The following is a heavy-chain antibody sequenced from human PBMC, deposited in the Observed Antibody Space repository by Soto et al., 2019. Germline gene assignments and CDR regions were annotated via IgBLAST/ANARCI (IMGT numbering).Heavy chain of an antibody. J-gene: IGHJ5*02. V-gene: IGHV3-33*01. CDR3: ARGGLLRSNYDFWRGYPGWFDP. D-gene: IGHD3-3*01. CDR1: GFTFSSYG. Sequence: PGGSLRLSCAASGFTFSSYGMHWVRQAPGKGLEWVAVIWYDGSNKYYADSVKGRFTISRDNSKNTLYLQMNSLRAEDTAVYYCARGGLLRSNYDFWRGYPGWFDPWGQGTLVTVSS. CDR2: IWYDGSNK.